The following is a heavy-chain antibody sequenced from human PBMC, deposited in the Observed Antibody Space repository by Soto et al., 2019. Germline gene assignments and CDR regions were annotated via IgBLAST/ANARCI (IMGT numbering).Heavy chain of an antibody. J-gene: IGHJ6*02. V-gene: IGHV3-33*01. CDR3: ARTPAALDYYYYYGMDV. D-gene: IGHD2-2*01. Sequence: GGSLRLSCAASGFTFSSYGMHWVRQAPGKGLEWVAVIWYDGSNKYYADSVKGRFTISRDNSKNTLYLQMNSLRAEDTAVYYCARTPAALDYYYYYGMDVWGQGTTVTVSS. CDR1: GFTFSSYG. CDR2: IWYDGSNK.